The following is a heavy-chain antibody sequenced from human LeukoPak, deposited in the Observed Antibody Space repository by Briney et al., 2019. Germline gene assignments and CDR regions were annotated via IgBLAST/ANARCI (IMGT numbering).Heavy chain of an antibody. CDR3: ATSGGTSYWYFDL. J-gene: IGHJ2*01. CDR1: GFTFSSYS. Sequence: GGSLRLSCAASGFTFSSYSMNWVRQAPGKGLEWVSSISSSTTFIYYADSLKGRFTISRDNSKNTLYLQMNSLRAEDTAVYYCATSGGTSYWYFDLWGRGTLVTVSS. D-gene: IGHD4-23*01. V-gene: IGHV3-21*01. CDR2: ISSSTTFI.